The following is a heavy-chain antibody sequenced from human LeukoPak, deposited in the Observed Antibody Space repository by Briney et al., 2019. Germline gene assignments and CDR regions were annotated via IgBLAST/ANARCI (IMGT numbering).Heavy chain of an antibody. J-gene: IGHJ4*02. CDR1: GGSVSSGSYY. Sequence: SETLSLTCTVSGGSVSSGSYYWSWIRQPPGKELEWIGYIYYSGSTNYNPSLKSRVAISVDTSKDQFSLKLSSVTAADTAVYYCATSKASGSYYNRGPGYYFDYWGQGTLVTVSS. CDR3: ATSKASGSYYNRGPGYYFDY. V-gene: IGHV4-61*01. CDR2: IYYSGST. D-gene: IGHD3-10*01.